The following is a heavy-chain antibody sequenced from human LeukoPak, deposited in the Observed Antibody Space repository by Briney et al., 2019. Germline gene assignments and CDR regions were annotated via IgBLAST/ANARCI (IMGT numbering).Heavy chain of an antibody. Sequence: GGSLRLSCAASGFTFSSYDMHWVRQATGKGLEWVSAIGTAGDTYYSGSVKGRFTISRENAKNSLYLQMNSLRAGDTAVYYCARGRLRNYYDSSGPYWWLFDYWGQGTLVTVSS. J-gene: IGHJ4*02. V-gene: IGHV3-13*01. D-gene: IGHD3-22*01. CDR1: GFTFSSYD. CDR3: ARGRLRNYYDSSGPYWWLFDY. CDR2: IGTAGDT.